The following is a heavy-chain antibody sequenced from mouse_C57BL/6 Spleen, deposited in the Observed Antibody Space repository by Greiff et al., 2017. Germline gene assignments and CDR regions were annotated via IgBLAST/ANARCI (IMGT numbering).Heavy chain of an antibody. Sequence: QVQLQQPGAELVKPGASVKLSCKASGYTFTSYWMQWVKQRPGQGLEWIGEIDPSASYTNYNQKFKGKATLTVATSSSTASMQLSSLTSEDSAVYYCARGYGGLDYWGQGTTLTVSS. CDR3: ARGYGGLDY. CDR2: IDPSASYT. D-gene: IGHD1-1*02. CDR1: GYTFTSYW. J-gene: IGHJ2*01. V-gene: IGHV1-50*01.